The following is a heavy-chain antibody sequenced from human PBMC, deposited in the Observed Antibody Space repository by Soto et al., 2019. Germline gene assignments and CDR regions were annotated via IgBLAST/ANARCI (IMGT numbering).Heavy chain of an antibody. V-gene: IGHV3-23*01. CDR3: AKAVSDVLRFLEWLPDDAFDI. J-gene: IGHJ3*02. CDR1: EFTFSRYA. D-gene: IGHD3-3*01. CDR2: ISGSGGST. Sequence: SLRLSCAASEFTFSRYAMSWVRQAPGKRLEWVSAISGSGGSTYYADSVKGRFTISRDNSKNTLYLQMNSLRAEDTAVYYCAKAVSDVLRFLEWLPDDAFDIWGQGTMVTVSS.